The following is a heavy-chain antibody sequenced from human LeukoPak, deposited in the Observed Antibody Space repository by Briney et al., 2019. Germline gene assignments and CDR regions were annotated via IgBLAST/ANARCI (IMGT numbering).Heavy chain of an antibody. CDR3: ARHPSGRMWLQQGGWFDP. CDR1: GYSISSGYY. CDR2: MYHNGST. Sequence: SETLSLTCTVSGYSISSGYYWGWIRQPPGKGLEWTGSMYHNGSTYYNPSLKSRVTISVDTSKNQFSLKLTSVTAADTAVYYCARHPSGRMWLQQGGWFDPWGQGTLVTVSS. J-gene: IGHJ5*02. V-gene: IGHV4-38-2*02. D-gene: IGHD5-24*01.